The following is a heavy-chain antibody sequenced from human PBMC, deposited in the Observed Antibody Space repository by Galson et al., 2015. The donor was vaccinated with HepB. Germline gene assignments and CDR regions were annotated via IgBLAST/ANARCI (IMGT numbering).Heavy chain of an antibody. CDR2: INDRGTT. Sequence: ETLSLTCAVYGGPFSGYYWTWIRQPPGRGPEWIGEINDRGTTRYTPSLRSRVTMSLDTSTNQFSLNLHSVTAADTAVYYCARNDILSVYPRYHFDYWGQGILVTVSS. V-gene: IGHV4-34*01. CDR3: ARNDILSVYPRYHFDY. CDR1: GGPFSGYY. D-gene: IGHD3-9*01. J-gene: IGHJ4*02.